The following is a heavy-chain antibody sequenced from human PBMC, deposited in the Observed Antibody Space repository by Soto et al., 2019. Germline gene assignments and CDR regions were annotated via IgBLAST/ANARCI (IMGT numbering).Heavy chain of an antibody. J-gene: IGHJ5*02. Sequence: PSETLPLTCSVSGDSVIIGDYYWSWIRQPPGKGLEWIGHVYFSGSTNYIPSLKSRLTMSVDTAKNQFSLKLNSVTAADTAVYYCARIPVDTHRIYWYDPWGQGTQFTVSS. CDR2: VYFSGST. CDR1: GDSVIIGDYY. D-gene: IGHD5-18*01. CDR3: ARIPVDTHRIYWYDP. V-gene: IGHV4-61*08.